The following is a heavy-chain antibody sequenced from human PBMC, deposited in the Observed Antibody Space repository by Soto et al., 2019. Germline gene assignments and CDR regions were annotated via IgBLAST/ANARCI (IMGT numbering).Heavy chain of an antibody. CDR3: ARDSSRAGYSYEFDY. J-gene: IGHJ4*02. Sequence: SETLSLTCAVYGGSFSGYYWSWIRQPPGKGLEWIGEINHSGSTNYNPSLKSRVTISVDTSKNQFSLKLSSVTAADTAVYYCARDSSRAGYSYEFDYWGLGTLVTVSS. V-gene: IGHV4-34*01. D-gene: IGHD5-18*01. CDR1: GGSFSGYY. CDR2: INHSGST.